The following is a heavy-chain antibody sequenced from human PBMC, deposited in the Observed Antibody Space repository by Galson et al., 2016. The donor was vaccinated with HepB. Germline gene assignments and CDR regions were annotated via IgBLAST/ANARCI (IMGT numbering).Heavy chain of an antibody. CDR1: GFTFKSYG. CDR2: IYNDRGNE. J-gene: IGHJ4*02. D-gene: IGHD4-17*01. CDR3: ARDLNGLRPAPPAH. Sequence: SLRLSCAASGFTFKSYGMHWVRQAPGKGLEWVAVIYNDRGNEFYADSVKGRFTVSRDNSKSTLYLQMHSLRVEDTAVYYCARDLNGLRPAPPAHWGQGTLVTVSS. V-gene: IGHV3-33*01.